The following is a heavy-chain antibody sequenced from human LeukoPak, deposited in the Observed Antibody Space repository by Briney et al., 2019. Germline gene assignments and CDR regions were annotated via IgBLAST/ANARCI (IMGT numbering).Heavy chain of an antibody. J-gene: IGHJ3*02. D-gene: IGHD3-9*01. V-gene: IGHV1-69*10. CDR2: IIPILGIA. CDR3: ASITNDILTGYYHPWSDAFDI. CDR1: GGTFSSYA. Sequence: ASVKVSCKASGGTFSSYAISWVRQAPGQGLEWMGRIIPILGIANYAQKFQGRVTITADKSTSTAYMELSSLRSEDTAVYYCASITNDILTGYYHPWSDAFDIWGQGTMVTVSS.